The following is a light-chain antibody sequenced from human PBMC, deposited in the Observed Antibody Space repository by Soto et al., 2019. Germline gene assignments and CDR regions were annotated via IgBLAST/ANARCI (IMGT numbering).Light chain of an antibody. CDR2: EVN. CDR1: NSDVGSSVY. CDR3: CSFALRSTLI. V-gene: IGLV2-23*02. Sequence: QSALTQPASVSGSPGQSISFSCAGSNSDVGSSVYVSWYRQHPGKAPQLIIYEVNKRPSGVSNRFSGTKSGNTASLTISGLQAEDEADYYCCSFALRSTLIFGGGTKLTVL. J-gene: IGLJ2*01.